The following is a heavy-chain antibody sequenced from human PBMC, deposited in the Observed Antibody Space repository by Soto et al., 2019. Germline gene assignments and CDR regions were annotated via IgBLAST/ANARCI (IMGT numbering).Heavy chain of an antibody. J-gene: IGHJ4*02. Sequence: QVQLVESGGGVVQPGRPLKLSCTTSGFTFSLYGMHWVRQAPGKGLEWLAVISFDAKNIYYADSVKGRFTISRDNSKTTPFLQMSHLRADDTAVYFCAKGSQAAAVLDHWGQGALVTVAS. CDR1: GFTFSLYG. D-gene: IGHD6-25*01. V-gene: IGHV3-30*18. CDR2: ISFDAKNI. CDR3: AKGSQAAAVLDH.